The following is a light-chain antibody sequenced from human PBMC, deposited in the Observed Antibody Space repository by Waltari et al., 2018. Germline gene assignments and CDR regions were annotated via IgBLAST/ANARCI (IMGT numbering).Light chain of an antibody. J-gene: IGKJ4*01. CDR1: QAISIY. V-gene: IGKV1-39*01. CDR2: AAS. CDR3: QHSYTTPLT. Sequence: DIQMTQSPSSLSASVGDRVLITCRAIQAISIYLNWYQQKPGKAPNLLIFAASTLQRGIPSRFSGSGSGTHFTLTISSLQPEDFATYYCQHSYTTPLTFGGGTKVEI.